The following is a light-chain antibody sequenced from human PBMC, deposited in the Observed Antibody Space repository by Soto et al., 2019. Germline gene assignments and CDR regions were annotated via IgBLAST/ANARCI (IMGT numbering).Light chain of an antibody. V-gene: IGLV2-14*01. J-gene: IGLJ2*01. CDR2: DVN. CDR1: SSDVGAYNY. Sequence: QSALTQPASVSGSPGQSITISCTGTSSDVGAYNYVSWYQQHPDKAPELMIYDVNNRPSGVSSRFSGSKSGNTAYLTISGLQAEDEADYYCSSYTSTNTLIFGGGTTLTVL. CDR3: SSYTSTNTLI.